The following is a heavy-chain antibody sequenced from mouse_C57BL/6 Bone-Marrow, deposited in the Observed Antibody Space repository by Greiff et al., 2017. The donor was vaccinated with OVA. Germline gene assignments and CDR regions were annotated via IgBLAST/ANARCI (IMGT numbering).Heavy chain of an antibody. J-gene: IGHJ4*01. CDR1: GFTFSDYY. CDR2: ISNGGGST. D-gene: IGHD1-3*01. CDR3: ARHIGTSYAMDY. Sequence: DVKLVESGGGLVQPGGSLKLSCAASGFTFSDYYMYWVRQTPEKRLEWVAYISNGGGSTYYPDTVKGRFTISRDNAKNTLYLQMSRLKSEDTAMYYCARHIGTSYAMDYWGQVTSVTVSS. V-gene: IGHV5-12*01.